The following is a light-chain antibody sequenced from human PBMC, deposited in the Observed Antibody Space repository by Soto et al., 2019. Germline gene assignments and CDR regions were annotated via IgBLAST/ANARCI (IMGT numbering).Light chain of an antibody. CDR2: AAS. CDR3: QQSYSTPSIT. J-gene: IGKJ5*01. Sequence: IQMTKSPSSLSASVVDRVTSAWLASQSISSYLNWYQQKPGKAPKLLIYAASSLQSGVPSRFSGSGSGTDFTLTISSLQPEDFATYYCQQSYSTPSITFGQGTRLEVK. V-gene: IGKV1-39*01. CDR1: QSISSY.